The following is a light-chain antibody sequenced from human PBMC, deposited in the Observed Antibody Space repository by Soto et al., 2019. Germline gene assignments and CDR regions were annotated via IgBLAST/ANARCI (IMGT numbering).Light chain of an antibody. V-gene: IGLV2-14*01. CDR3: SSYTSSSTRV. CDR2: EVS. J-gene: IGLJ3*02. CDR1: SSDVGGYNY. Sequence: QSALTQPASVSGSPGQSITISCTGTSSDVGGYNYVSWYQQHPGKAPKLMIYEVSNRPSGVSNRFSGPKSGNTASLTISGLQAEDEADYYRSSYTSSSTRVFGGGTKVTVL.